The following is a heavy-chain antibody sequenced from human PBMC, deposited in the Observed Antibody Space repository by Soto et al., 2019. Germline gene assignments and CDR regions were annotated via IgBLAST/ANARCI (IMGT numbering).Heavy chain of an antibody. Sequence: GGSLRLSCAASGFTFSSYGMHWVRQAPGKGLEWVAVIWYDGSNKYYADSVKGRFTISRDNSKNTLYLQMNSLRAEDTAVYYCAREQSRRDGYNFWPQWYYYGMDVWGQGTTITVSS. V-gene: IGHV3-33*01. D-gene: IGHD3-3*01. J-gene: IGHJ6*02. CDR3: AREQSRRDGYNFWPQWYYYGMDV. CDR1: GFTFSSYG. CDR2: IWYDGSNK.